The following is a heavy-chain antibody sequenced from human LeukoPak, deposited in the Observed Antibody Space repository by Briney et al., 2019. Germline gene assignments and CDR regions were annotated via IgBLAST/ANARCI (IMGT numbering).Heavy chain of an antibody. CDR3: ARELFRTNYYDSSGYYYPLRY. D-gene: IGHD3-22*01. J-gene: IGHJ4*02. CDR1: GGTFSSYA. V-gene: IGHV1-69*13. Sequence: SVKVSCKASGGTFSSYAISWVRQAPGQGLEWMGGIIPIFGTANYAQKFQGRVTITADESTSTAYMELSSLRSEDTAAYYCARELFRTNYYDSSGYYYPLRYWGQGTLVTVSS. CDR2: IIPIFGTA.